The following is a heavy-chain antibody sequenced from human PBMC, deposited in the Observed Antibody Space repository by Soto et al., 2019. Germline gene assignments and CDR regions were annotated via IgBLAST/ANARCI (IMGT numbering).Heavy chain of an antibody. CDR2: ISSSGSTI. V-gene: IGHV3-48*03. Sequence: PRLSCAASGFTFSSYEMNWVRQAPGKGLEWVSCISSSGSTIYYADSVKGRFTISRDNAKNSLYLQMNSLRAEDTAVYYCARQIRYFGWLPRGGVFDYWGQGTLVTVSS. J-gene: IGHJ4*02. CDR1: GFTFSSYE. D-gene: IGHD3-9*01. CDR3: ARQIRYFGWLPRGGVFDY.